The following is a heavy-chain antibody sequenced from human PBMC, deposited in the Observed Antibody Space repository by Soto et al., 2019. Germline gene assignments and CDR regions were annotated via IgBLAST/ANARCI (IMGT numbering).Heavy chain of an antibody. CDR1: GYTFTSYD. CDR3: ARRRRVLGWFYP. Sequence: ASVKVSCRASGYTFTSYDINWVRQATGQGLEWMGWMNPNSGNTGYAQKFQGRVTMTRNTSISTAYMELSSLRSEDTAVYYCARRRRVLGWFYPWGQGTLVTVSS. V-gene: IGHV1-8*01. J-gene: IGHJ5*02. D-gene: IGHD3-10*01. CDR2: MNPNSGNT.